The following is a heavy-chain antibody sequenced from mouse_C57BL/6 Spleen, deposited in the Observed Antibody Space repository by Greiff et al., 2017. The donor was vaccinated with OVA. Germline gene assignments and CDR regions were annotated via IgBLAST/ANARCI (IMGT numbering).Heavy chain of an antibody. CDR2: INPSSGYT. CDR3: ARSEMQEHYYGSNYAVDW. CDR1: GYTFTSYW. D-gene: IGHD1-1*01. V-gene: IGHV1-7*01. Sequence: QVQLQQSGAELAKPGASVKLSCKASGYTFTSYWMHWVKQRPGQGLEWIGYINPSSGYTKYNQKFKDKATLTADKSSSTAYMQLSSLTYEDSAVYYSARSEMQEHYYGSNYAVDWGGRGTAVTVSS. J-gene: IGHJ4*01.